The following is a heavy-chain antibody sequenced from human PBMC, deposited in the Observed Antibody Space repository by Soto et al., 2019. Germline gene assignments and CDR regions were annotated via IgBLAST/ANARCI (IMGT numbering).Heavy chain of an antibody. CDR3: AKGLINGRWYAED. CDR1: GFTFSTCV. Sequence: EVHLLESGGGLVHPGESLRLSCGASGFTFSTCVMTWVRQAPGKGLEWVSCITGSGTGTHYADSVKGRFTISRDNSKNKMYLQMNNLRVEDTGVYYCAKGLINGRWYAEDWGQGTLVTVSS. CDR2: ITGSGTGT. V-gene: IGHV3-23*01. D-gene: IGHD6-13*01. J-gene: IGHJ4*02.